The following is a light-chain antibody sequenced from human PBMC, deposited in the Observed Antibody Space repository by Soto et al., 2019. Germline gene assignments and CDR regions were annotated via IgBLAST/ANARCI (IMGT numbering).Light chain of an antibody. J-gene: IGKJ2*01. V-gene: IGKV3-15*01. Sequence: EVVMTQSPATLSVSPGERGTLSCRASQSVSTKLLWFQQKPGQAPRLLIYGASSRASGIPARFSGSGSGAEFTLTISSLQSVDFAVYYCLQYNNWPYTFGQGTKLEIK. CDR2: GAS. CDR1: QSVSTK. CDR3: LQYNNWPYT.